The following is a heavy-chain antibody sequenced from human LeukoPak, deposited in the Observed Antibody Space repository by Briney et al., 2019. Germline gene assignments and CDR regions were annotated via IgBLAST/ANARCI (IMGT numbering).Heavy chain of an antibody. Sequence: GGSLRLSCAASGFTFSSYSMNWVRQAPGKGLEWVSYISSSSSTIYYADSVKGRFTISRDNAKNSLYLQMNSLRAEDTALYYCAKDPTEYGSSWNGYFDYWGQGTLVTVSS. V-gene: IGHV3-48*01. J-gene: IGHJ4*02. CDR1: GFTFSSYS. CDR3: AKDPTEYGSSWNGYFDY. CDR2: ISSSSSTI. D-gene: IGHD6-13*01.